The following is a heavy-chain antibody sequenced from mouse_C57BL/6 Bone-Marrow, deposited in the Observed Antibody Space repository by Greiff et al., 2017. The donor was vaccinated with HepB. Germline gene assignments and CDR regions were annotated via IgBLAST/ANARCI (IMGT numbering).Heavy chain of an antibody. CDR3: AKKGNYYGSNYWYFDV. J-gene: IGHJ1*03. D-gene: IGHD1-1*01. CDR2: IWRGGST. CDR1: GFSLTSYG. V-gene: IGHV2-5*01. Sequence: VQLQQSGPGLVQPSQSLSITCTVSGFSLTSYGVHWVRQSPGKGPEWLGVIWRGGSTDYNAAFMSRLSITKDNSKSQVFFKMNSLQADDTAIYYCAKKGNYYGSNYWYFDVWGTGTTVTVSS.